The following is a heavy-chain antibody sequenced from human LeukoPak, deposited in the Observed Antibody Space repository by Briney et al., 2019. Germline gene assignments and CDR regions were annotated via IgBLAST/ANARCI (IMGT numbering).Heavy chain of an antibody. CDR1: GGSISSHY. J-gene: IGHJ5*01. CDR2: ISYTGST. D-gene: IGHD6-13*01. CDR3: AREGYSSNWYDY. Sequence: PSETLSLTCTVSGGSISSHYWAWIRQPPGKGLEWIGYISYTGSTNYNPSLKSRVTISGDRSKIQFSLKLRSVTAADTAVYYCAREGYSSNWYDYWGQGTLVTVSS. V-gene: IGHV4-59*11.